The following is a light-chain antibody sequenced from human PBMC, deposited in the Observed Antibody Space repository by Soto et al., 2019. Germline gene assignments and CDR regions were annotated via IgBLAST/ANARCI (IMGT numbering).Light chain of an antibody. CDR1: QSVDNTF. CDR2: GVS. Sequence: EIVLTQSPGSLSLSPGERATLSCRASQSVDNTFFACYQKKPGQAPRLLMYGVSKRATGIPDRFSGSGSGTDFTLTIRRLEPEDFAVYYCQQYRSSVTFGQGTRVEI. V-gene: IGKV3-20*01. CDR3: QQYRSSVT. J-gene: IGKJ1*01.